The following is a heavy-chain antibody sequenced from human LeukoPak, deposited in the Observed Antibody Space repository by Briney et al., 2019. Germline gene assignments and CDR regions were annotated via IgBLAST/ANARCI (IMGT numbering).Heavy chain of an antibody. V-gene: IGHV6-1*01. Sequence: SQTLTLTCAISGDSVSSNSAAWNWIRQSLSRGLEWLGRTYYRSKWYNDYAVSVKSRITINPDTSKNQFSLQLNSVTPEDTAVYYCARESTYYYGSGSHNWFDPWGQGTLVTVSS. CDR3: ARESTYYYGSGSHNWFDP. J-gene: IGHJ5*02. D-gene: IGHD3-10*01. CDR1: GDSVSSNSAA. CDR2: TYYRSKWYN.